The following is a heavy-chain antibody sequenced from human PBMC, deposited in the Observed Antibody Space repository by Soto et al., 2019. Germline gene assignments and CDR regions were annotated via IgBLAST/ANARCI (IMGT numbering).Heavy chain of an antibody. V-gene: IGHV4-30-4*01. Sequence: SETLSLTCTVSGGSIRNGDYYWGWIRQPPGKGLEWIGYVYYSGTTYSHPSLNSRVSISVDTSENQFSLRLTSVTAEDSAVYYCARGSKDSYPGSRIFDFWGRGTLVTVSS. CDR3: ARGSKDSYPGSRIFDF. CDR1: GGSIRNGDYY. CDR2: VYYSGTT. J-gene: IGHJ4*02. D-gene: IGHD3-10*01.